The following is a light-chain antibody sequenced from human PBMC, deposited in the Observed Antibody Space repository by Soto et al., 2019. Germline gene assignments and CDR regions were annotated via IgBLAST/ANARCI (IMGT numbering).Light chain of an antibody. J-gene: IGLJ1*01. CDR1: SSDVGGYNY. CDR2: DVS. V-gene: IGLV2-14*01. CDR3: SSYTSSSTRV. Sequence: QSVLTQPAPVSGSPGQSITISCTGTSSDVGGYNYVSWHQQHPGKAPKLMIYDVSNRPSGVSNRFSGSKSGNTASLTISGLQAEDEADYYCSSYTSSSTRVFGTGTKVTVL.